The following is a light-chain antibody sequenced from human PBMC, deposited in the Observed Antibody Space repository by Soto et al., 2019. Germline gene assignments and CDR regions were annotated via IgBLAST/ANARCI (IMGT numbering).Light chain of an antibody. CDR1: QSVSSY. CDR3: QKRSNSQIT. Sequence: EIVLTQSPATLSLSPGVRAPLSCRASQSVSSYLAWYPQKPGQAPRLLIYDASNRATGIPARFSGIGSGTDGTLTLRSLEPEDWAVYYCQKRSNSQITVGHAPRREI. V-gene: IGKV3-11*01. J-gene: IGKJ5*01. CDR2: DAS.